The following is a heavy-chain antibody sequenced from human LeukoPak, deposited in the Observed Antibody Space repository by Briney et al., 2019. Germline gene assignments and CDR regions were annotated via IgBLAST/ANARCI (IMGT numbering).Heavy chain of an antibody. CDR3: ASGGVSSGYYYS. D-gene: IGHD3-22*01. CDR1: GGSISSYY. Sequence: SETLSLTCTVSGGSISSYYWSWIRQPPGKGLEWIGYIYCSGSTNYNPSLKSRVTISVDTSKNQFSLKLSSVTAADTAVYCCASGGVSSGYYYSWGQGTLVTVSS. CDR2: IYCSGST. V-gene: IGHV4-59*01. J-gene: IGHJ4*02.